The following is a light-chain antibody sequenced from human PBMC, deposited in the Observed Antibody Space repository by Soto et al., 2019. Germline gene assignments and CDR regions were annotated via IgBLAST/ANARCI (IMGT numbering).Light chain of an antibody. CDR1: QSLVHSDGKTY. CDR3: MQATQFPHT. J-gene: IGKJ2*01. CDR2: KIS. V-gene: IGKV2-24*01. Sequence: DILMTQTPLSSPVTLGQPASISCRSSQSLVHSDGKTYLNWLQQRPGQPPRLLIYKISNRLSGGPDRCSGSGAGTDFTLKISRVEAADVGVYYCMQATQFPHTFGQGTKLEIK.